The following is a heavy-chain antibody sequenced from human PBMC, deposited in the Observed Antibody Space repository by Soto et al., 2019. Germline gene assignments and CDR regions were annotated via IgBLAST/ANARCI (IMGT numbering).Heavy chain of an antibody. CDR1: GWTFGTYS. CDR2: INSDSGNI. Sequence: GGSLRLSCAASGWTFGTYSMNWVRQDPGKRLEWIAYINSDSGNIMYADSVKGRFTISRDNAKNSLFLQMNSLTDEDTAVYYCARLYYDYVWGQGTTVTVSS. CDR3: ARLYYDYV. V-gene: IGHV3-48*02. D-gene: IGHD3-3*01. J-gene: IGHJ6*02.